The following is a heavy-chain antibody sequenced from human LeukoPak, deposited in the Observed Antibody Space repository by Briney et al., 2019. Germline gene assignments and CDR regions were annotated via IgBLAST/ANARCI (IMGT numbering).Heavy chain of an antibody. CDR3: ARYIGGKEYYFDY. D-gene: IGHD1-26*01. J-gene: IGHJ4*02. V-gene: IGHV3-72*01. CDR2: TRNKANSDTT. Sequence: GRSLRLSCAASGFTFSDHYMDWVRQAPGKGLEWVGRTRNKANSDTTEYAASVKDRFTISRDNSKNSLYLQMNSLKTEDTAVYYCARYIGGKEYYFDYWGQGTLVTVSS. CDR1: GFTFSDHY.